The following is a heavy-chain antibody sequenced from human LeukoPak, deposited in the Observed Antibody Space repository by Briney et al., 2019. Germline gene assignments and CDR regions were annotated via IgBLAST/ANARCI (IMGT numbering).Heavy chain of an antibody. D-gene: IGHD5-18*01. CDR2: INHSGST. Sequence: PSETLSLTCTVSGGSISNYYWSWIRQPPGKGLEWIGEINHSGSTNYNPSLKSRVTISVDTSKNQFSLKLSSVTAADTAVYYCARQSAMDYNWFDPWGQGTLVTVSS. V-gene: IGHV4-34*01. J-gene: IGHJ5*02. CDR3: ARQSAMDYNWFDP. CDR1: GGSISNYY.